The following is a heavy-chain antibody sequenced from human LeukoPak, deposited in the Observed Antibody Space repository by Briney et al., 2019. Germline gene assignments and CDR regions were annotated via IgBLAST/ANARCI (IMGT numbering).Heavy chain of an antibody. J-gene: IGHJ5*02. CDR3: ARDVAARPSRGP. D-gene: IGHD6-6*01. V-gene: IGHV3-21*01. Sequence: GGSLRLSCAASGFTFSSYSMNWVRQAPGKGLEWVSSITSSSSYIYYADSVKGRFTISRGNAKNSLYLQMNSLRAEDTAVYYCARDVAARPSRGPWGQGTLVTVSS. CDR2: ITSSSSYI. CDR1: GFTFSSYS.